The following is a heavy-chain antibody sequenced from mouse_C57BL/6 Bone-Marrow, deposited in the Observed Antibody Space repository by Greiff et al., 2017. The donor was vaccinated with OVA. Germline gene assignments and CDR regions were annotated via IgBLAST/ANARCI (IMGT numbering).Heavy chain of an antibody. CDR1: GFNIKDDY. CDR3: NLYYGAAWFAY. D-gene: IGHD2-13*01. J-gene: IGHJ3*01. CDR2: IDPENGDT. V-gene: IGHV14-4*01. Sequence: VQLQQSGAELVRPGASVKLSCTASGFNIKDDYMHWVKQRPEQGLEWIGWIDPENGDTDYASKFQGKATITADTSSNTAYLQRSSLTSEDTAVYYGNLYYGAAWFAYWGQGTLVTVSA.